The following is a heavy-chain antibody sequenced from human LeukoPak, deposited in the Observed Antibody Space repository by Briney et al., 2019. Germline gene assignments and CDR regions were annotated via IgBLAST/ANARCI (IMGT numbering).Heavy chain of an antibody. V-gene: IGHV3-7*01. CDR3: ARRRNYGSIDY. CDR1: GFTFSNYW. CDR2: IKQDGSEE. D-gene: IGHD3-10*01. J-gene: IGHJ4*02. Sequence: PGGSLRLSCAAPGFTFSNYWMSWVRQAPGKGLEWVANIKQDGSEEYYVDSVKGRFTISRDNAKNSLYLQMNSLRDEDTAVYYCARRRNYGSIDYWGQGTLVTVSS.